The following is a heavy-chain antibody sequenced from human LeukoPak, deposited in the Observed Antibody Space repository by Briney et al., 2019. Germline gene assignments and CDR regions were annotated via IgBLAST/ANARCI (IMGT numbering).Heavy chain of an antibody. CDR1: GDTFITYT. V-gene: IGHV1-69*04. D-gene: IGHD2-15*01. Sequence: SVKVSCKASGDTFITYTFSWVRQAPGQGLEWMGRITPSLDISNYAQKFQGRVTLTADKSTTTTYMELTSLRTEDTAIYYCARDHCSRGSCLGGHWGQGTLVTVSS. CDR2: ITPSLDIS. J-gene: IGHJ4*02. CDR3: ARDHCSRGSCLGGH.